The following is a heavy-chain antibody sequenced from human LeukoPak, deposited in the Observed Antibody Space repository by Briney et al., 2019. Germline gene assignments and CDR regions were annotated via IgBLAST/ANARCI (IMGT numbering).Heavy chain of an antibody. CDR1: GYSFTSYW. V-gene: IGHV5-51*01. J-gene: IGHJ4*02. CDR2: IYPSDTDT. D-gene: IGHD2-2*01. CDR3: ARLSSPYCNRANCRYYFDF. Sequence: GESLKSSCKGSGYSFTSYWIGGVRQMPGKGLEWMGMIYPSDTDTRYSPSFQGQVTISADKSISTAYLQWSSLRASDTAMYYCARLSSPYCNRANCRYYFDFWGQGTLVTVSS.